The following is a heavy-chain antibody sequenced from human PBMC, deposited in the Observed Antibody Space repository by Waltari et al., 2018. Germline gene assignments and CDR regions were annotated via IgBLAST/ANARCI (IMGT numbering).Heavy chain of an antibody. CDR3: AREYSRICFHALDG. CDR1: GFTLGNYG. D-gene: IGHD6-13*01. Sequence: QVHVVESGGGVVQPGGSLRLSCAASGFTLGNYGMHWVRQAPGKGRGGVAVIQYDGSIKNYAESVKGRFTISRENSKNTLYLEMKSLRAEDTAVYYCAREYSRICFHALDGWGQGTAVTVSS. J-gene: IGHJ6*02. CDR2: IQYDGSIK. V-gene: IGHV3-33*05.